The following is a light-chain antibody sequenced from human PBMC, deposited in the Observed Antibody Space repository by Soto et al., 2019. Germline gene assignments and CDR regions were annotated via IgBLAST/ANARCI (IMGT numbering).Light chain of an antibody. CDR3: SSYTTSGTPV. CDR2: EVS. J-gene: IGLJ3*02. CDR1: SSDVGGYNY. Sequence: QSALTQPASVSGSPGQSITISCTGTSSDVGGYNYVSWYQQNPGTAPKVMIYEVSNRPSGVSNRFSGSKSSNTASLTISGLQAEDEADYYCSSYTTSGTPVFGGGTKLTVL. V-gene: IGLV2-14*01.